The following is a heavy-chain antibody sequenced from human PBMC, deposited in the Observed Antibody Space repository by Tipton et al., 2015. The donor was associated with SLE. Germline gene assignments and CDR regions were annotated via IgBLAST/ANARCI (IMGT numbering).Heavy chain of an antibody. CDR3: ARGDDWDCGGDCYHDAFDI. Sequence: SLRLSCAASGFTFSSYSMNWVRQAPGKGLEGVSSISSSSSYIYYADSVKGRFPISRDNAKNSLYLQMNSLRAEDTAVYYCARGDDWDCGGDCYHDAFDIWGQGTMVTVSS. CDR2: ISSSSSYI. J-gene: IGHJ3*02. CDR1: GFTFSSYS. D-gene: IGHD2-21*01. V-gene: IGHV3-21*01.